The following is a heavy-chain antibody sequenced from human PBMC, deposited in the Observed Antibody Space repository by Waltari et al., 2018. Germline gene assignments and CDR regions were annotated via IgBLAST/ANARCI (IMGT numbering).Heavy chain of an antibody. CDR2: TYYRSKLYN. CDR3: ARDCNKWELACPHYYGMDV. D-gene: IGHD1-26*01. V-gene: IGHV6-1*01. Sequence: QVQLQQSGPGLVKPSQPLSLTCAISGDSVSSNSAAWNWIRQSPSLSVEWLGRTYYRSKLYNDYAVSVKSRITINPDTSKNQFSLQLNSVTPEDTAVYYCARDCNKWELACPHYYGMDVWGQGTTVTVSS. CDR1: GDSVSSNSAA. J-gene: IGHJ6*02.